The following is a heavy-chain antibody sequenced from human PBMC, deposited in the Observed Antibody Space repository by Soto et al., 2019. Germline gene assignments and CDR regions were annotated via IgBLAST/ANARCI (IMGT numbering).Heavy chain of an antibody. V-gene: IGHV3-48*02. CDR2: ISSSSSTI. D-gene: IGHD1-26*01. CDR1: GFTFSSYS. Sequence: GGSLRLSCAASGFTFSSYSMNWVRQAPGKGLEWVSYISSSSSTIYYADSVKGRFTISRDNAKNSLYLQMNSLRDEDTAVYYCARDPYVGATPPSWFDPWGQGTLVTVSS. J-gene: IGHJ5*02. CDR3: ARDPYVGATPPSWFDP.